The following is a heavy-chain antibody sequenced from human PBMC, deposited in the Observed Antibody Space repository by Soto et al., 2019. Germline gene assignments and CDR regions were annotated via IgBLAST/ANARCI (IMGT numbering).Heavy chain of an antibody. CDR2: ISYDGTAK. CDR1: GFTFSSFA. Sequence: QVQLVESGGGVVQPGRSLRLSCAASGFTFSSFAMHWFRQAPGKGLEWVAIISYDGTAKYYADSVKGRFTISRDNSMNTLDLQMNSMSSEDTAIYCCAQDEAVGGTLVLPRGNDYWGQGTLVTVSS. D-gene: IGHD1-26*01. V-gene: IGHV3-30*18. CDR3: AQDEAVGGTLVLPRGNDY. J-gene: IGHJ4*02.